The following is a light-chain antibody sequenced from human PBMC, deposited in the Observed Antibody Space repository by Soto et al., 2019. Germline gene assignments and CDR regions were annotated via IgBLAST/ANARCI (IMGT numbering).Light chain of an antibody. CDR3: QSYDISRSGVV. Sequence: QSVLTQPPSVSGAPGQRVTISCTGSSSNIGAGYDVHWYQQLPGTAPKLLIYGNSNRPAGVPDRFSGSKSGTSTSLAITGLQAEDEADYYGQSYDISRSGVVFVGGTQLTVL. CDR2: GNS. V-gene: IGLV1-40*01. CDR1: SSNIGAGYD. J-gene: IGLJ2*01.